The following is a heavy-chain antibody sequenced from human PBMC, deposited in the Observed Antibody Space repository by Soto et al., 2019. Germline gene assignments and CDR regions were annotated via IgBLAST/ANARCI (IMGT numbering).Heavy chain of an antibody. Sequence: QVQLEQSGTEVKKSGSSVKVSCKASGGTFSHYAFTWVRQTPGQGLEWRGGIISSSGTGNYAQKFQGRVTITAVESTVTVYMELSGLTLEHTAVYYCARAPYQGYESSGVYLVWGQGTLVIVS. CDR3: ARAPYQGYESSGVYLV. V-gene: IGHV1-69*01. D-gene: IGHD3-22*01. CDR2: IISSSGTG. CDR1: GGTFSHYA. J-gene: IGHJ4*02.